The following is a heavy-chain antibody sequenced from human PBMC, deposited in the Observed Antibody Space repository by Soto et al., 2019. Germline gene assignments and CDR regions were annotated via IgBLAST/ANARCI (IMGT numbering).Heavy chain of an antibody. D-gene: IGHD2-15*01. CDR1: GYSFSTYS. J-gene: IGHJ6*02. CDR2: IHSGDSDT. Sequence: PGESLKISCKGSGYSFSTYSIGWVRQMPGKGLEWMGNIHSGDSDTRYSPSFQGQVTISADKSISTAYLQWSSLKASDTAMYYCAAGYCIGGSCYLGGYYYYGMDVWGQGTTVTVSS. CDR3: AAGYCIGGSCYLGGYYYYGMDV. V-gene: IGHV5-51*01.